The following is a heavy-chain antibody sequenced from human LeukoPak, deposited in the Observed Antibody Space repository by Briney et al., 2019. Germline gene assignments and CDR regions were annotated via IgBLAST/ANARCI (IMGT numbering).Heavy chain of an antibody. CDR1: GFTFSSYA. J-gene: IGHJ4*02. CDR3: AREEPSCSSTSCYTGIDY. V-gene: IGHV3-30-3*01. CDR2: ISYDGSNK. Sequence: GRSLRLSCAASGFTFSSYAMHWVRQAPGKGLEWVAVISYDGSNKYYADSVKGRFTISRDNSKNTLYLQMNSLRAEDTAVYYCAREEPSCSSTSCYTGIDYWGQGTLVTVSS. D-gene: IGHD2-2*02.